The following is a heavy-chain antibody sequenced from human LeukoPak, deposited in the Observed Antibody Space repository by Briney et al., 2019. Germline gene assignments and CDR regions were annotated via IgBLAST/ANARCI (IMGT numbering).Heavy chain of an antibody. CDR1: GGSISSHY. D-gene: IGHD2-15*01. CDR3: ARRYCSGGSCHFDY. J-gene: IGHJ4*02. V-gene: IGHV4-59*08. Sequence: SETLSLTCTVSGGSISSHYWSWIRQPPGKGLEWIGYIYYSGSTNYNPSLKSRVTISVDTSKNQFSLKLSSVTAADTAVYYCARRYCSGGSCHFDYWGQGTLVTVSS. CDR2: IYYSGST.